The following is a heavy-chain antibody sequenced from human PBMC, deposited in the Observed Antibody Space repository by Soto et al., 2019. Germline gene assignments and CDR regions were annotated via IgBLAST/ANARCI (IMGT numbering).Heavy chain of an antibody. D-gene: IGHD3-16*01. CDR1: GFTFRSYV. Sequence: QVQLVESGGGVVQPGTSLRVSCVGSGFTFRSYVMHWVRQAPGKGLERVALTSYDGSDKYYDDSVRGRFTISRDNSRNTVDLQMDSLRLEDTALYYCARWGTTGGLDVWGQGTLVSVSS. J-gene: IGHJ1*01. V-gene: IGHV3-30*19. CDR2: TSYDGSDK. CDR3: ARWGTTGGLDV.